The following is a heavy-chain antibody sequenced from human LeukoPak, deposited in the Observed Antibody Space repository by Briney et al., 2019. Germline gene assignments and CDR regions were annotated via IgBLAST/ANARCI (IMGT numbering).Heavy chain of an antibody. Sequence: ASVKVSCKASGYTFTGYYMHWVRQAPGQGLEWMGWINPNSGGTNYAQKFQGRVTMTRDTSISTAYMELSRLRSDDTAVYYCATFSSGWTINYYYYYMDVWGKGTTVTISS. J-gene: IGHJ6*03. CDR1: GYTFTGYY. D-gene: IGHD6-19*01. CDR3: ATFSSGWTINYYYYYMDV. V-gene: IGHV1-2*02. CDR2: INPNSGGT.